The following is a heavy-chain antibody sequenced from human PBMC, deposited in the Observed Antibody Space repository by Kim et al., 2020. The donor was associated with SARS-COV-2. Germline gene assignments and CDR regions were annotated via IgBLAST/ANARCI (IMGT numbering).Heavy chain of an antibody. Sequence: DPVKGRFTISRDNSKNMLYLQMNGLRAEDTAVYYCAKELRLRYNYYYMDVWGEGTTVTVSS. D-gene: IGHD5-12*01. V-gene: IGHV3-30*02. J-gene: IGHJ6*03. CDR3: AKELRLRYNYYYMDV.